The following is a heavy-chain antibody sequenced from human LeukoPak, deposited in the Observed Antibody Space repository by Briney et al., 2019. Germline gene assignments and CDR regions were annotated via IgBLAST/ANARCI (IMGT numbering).Heavy chain of an antibody. CDR3: SSELSGWGAYFDF. D-gene: IGHD6-19*01. Sequence: GSLRLSCVASGFTFSYHWMSWVRQAPGKGLEWVANIKYDGSEKHYVDSVKGRFTISRDNAKNSLYLQMDSLRAEDTALYYCSSELSGWGAYFDFWGQGTLVTVSS. V-gene: IGHV3-7*01. CDR2: IKYDGSEK. CDR1: GFTFSYHW. J-gene: IGHJ4*02.